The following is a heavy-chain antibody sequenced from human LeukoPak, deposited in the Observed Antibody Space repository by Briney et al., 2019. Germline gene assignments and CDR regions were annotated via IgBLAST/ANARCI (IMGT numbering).Heavy chain of an antibody. CDR3: VEVGFGDAFDI. CDR2: MNPNSGNT. Sequence: GASVKVSCKASGYTFTSYDINWVRRATGQGLEWMGWMNPNSGNTGYAQKFQGRVTMTRNTSISTAYVELSSLRSEDTAVYYCVEVGFGDAFDIWGQGTMVTVSS. J-gene: IGHJ3*02. D-gene: IGHD3-16*01. V-gene: IGHV1-8*01. CDR1: GYTFTSYD.